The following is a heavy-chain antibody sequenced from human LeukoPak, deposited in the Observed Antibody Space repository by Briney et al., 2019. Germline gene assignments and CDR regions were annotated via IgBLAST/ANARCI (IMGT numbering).Heavy chain of an antibody. V-gene: IGHV3-74*01. Sequence: GSLRLSCAASGFTFSSYWMHWVRQAPGKGLVWVSRINSDGSSASYADSVKGRFTISRDNAKNTLYLQMNSLRAEDTAVYYCARAEGATTPDDYWGQGTLVTVSS. J-gene: IGHJ4*02. D-gene: IGHD1-26*01. CDR2: INSDGSSA. CDR1: GFTFSSYW. CDR3: ARAEGATTPDDY.